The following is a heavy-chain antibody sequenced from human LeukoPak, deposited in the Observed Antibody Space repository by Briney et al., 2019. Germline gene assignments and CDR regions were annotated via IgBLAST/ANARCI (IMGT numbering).Heavy chain of an antibody. J-gene: IGHJ4*02. CDR3: ACGGSYQYFDY. Sequence: SETLSLTCTVSGGSISSYYWSRIRQPPGKGLEWIGYIYYSGSTNYNPSLKSRVTISVDTSKNQFSLKLSSVTAADTAVYYCACGGSYQYFDYWGQGTLVTVSS. D-gene: IGHD1-26*01. V-gene: IGHV4-59*08. CDR1: GGSISSYY. CDR2: IYYSGST.